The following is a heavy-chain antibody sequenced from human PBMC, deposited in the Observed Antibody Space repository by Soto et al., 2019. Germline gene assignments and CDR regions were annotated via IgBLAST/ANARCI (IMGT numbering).Heavy chain of an antibody. CDR2: IYHSGST. J-gene: IGHJ4*02. CDR1: GGSISSSNC. D-gene: IGHD3-10*01. CDR3: ASANRFGEFAFDY. Sequence: SETLSLTCAVSGGSISSSNCWSWVRQPPGKGLEWIGEIYHSGSTNYNPSLKSRVTISVDKSKNQFSLKLSSVTAADTAVYYCASANRFGEFAFDYWGQGTLVTVSS. V-gene: IGHV4-4*02.